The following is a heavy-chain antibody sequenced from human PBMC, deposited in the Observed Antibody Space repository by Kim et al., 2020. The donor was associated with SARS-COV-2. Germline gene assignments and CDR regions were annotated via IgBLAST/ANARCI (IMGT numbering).Heavy chain of an antibody. CDR1: GFTFSSYA. V-gene: IGHV3-23*01. J-gene: IGHJ6*02. D-gene: IGHD3-10*01. Sequence: GGSLRLSCAASGFTFSSYAMSWVRQAPGKGLEWVSAISGSGGSTYYAYSVKGRFTISRDNSKNTLYLQMNSLRAEDTAVYYCAKDRRITMVRGVLDVWGQGTTVTVSS. CDR3: AKDRRITMVRGVLDV. CDR2: ISGSGGST.